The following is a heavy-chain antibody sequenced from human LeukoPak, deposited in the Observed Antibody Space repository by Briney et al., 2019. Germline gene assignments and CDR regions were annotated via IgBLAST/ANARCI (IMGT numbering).Heavy chain of an antibody. CDR1: GFTFSSYS. D-gene: IGHD1-26*01. V-gene: IGHV3-21*01. CDR3: ARGHGSSDAFDI. J-gene: IGHJ3*02. Sequence: GGSLRLSCAASGFTFSSYSMNWVRQAPGKGLEWVSSISSSSSYIYHADSVKGRFTISRDNAKNSLYLQMNSLRAEDTAVYYCARGHGSSDAFDIWGQGTMVTVSS. CDR2: ISSSSSYI.